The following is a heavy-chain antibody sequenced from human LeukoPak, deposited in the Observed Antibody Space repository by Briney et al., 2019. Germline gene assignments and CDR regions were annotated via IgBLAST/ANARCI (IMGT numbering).Heavy chain of an antibody. Sequence: WASVKVSCKASGYTFTSYGISWVRQAPGQGLEWMGWISAYTGNTNYAQKLQGRVTMTTDTSTSTAYMELRSLRSDDTAVYYCARDPARGVGATTFDYWGQGTLVTVSS. J-gene: IGHJ4*02. V-gene: IGHV1-18*01. CDR2: ISAYTGNT. D-gene: IGHD1-26*01. CDR1: GYTFTSYG. CDR3: ARDPARGVGATTFDY.